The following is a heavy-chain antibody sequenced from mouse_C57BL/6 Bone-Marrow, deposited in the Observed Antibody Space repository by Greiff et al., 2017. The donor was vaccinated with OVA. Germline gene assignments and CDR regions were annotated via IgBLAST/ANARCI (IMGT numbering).Heavy chain of an antibody. Sequence: EVQLVESGPELVKPGASVKISCKASGYSFTGYYMNWVKQSPEKSLEWIGEINPSTGGTTYNQKFKAKATLTVDKSSSTAYMQLKSLTSEDSAVYYCARSPPYYGSSYGFAYWGQGTLVTVSA. CDR2: INPSTGGT. CDR1: GYSFTGYY. V-gene: IGHV1-42*01. CDR3: ARSPPYYGSSYGFAY. D-gene: IGHD1-1*01. J-gene: IGHJ3*01.